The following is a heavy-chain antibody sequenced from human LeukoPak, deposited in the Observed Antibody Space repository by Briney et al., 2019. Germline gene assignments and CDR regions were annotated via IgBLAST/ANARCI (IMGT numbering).Heavy chain of an antibody. V-gene: IGHV3-30*02. Sequence: GGSLRLSCAASGFTFSSYGMHWVRQAPGKGLEWVAFIRYDGSNKYYADSVKGRFTISRDNSKNTLYLQMNSLRAEDTAVYYCAKDGYSGYDHDAFDIWGQRTMVTVSS. CDR3: AKDGYSGYDHDAFDI. CDR2: IRYDGSNK. D-gene: IGHD5-12*01. CDR1: GFTFSSYG. J-gene: IGHJ3*02.